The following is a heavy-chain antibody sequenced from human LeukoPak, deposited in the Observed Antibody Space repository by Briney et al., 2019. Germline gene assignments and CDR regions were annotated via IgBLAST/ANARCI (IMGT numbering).Heavy chain of an antibody. Sequence: GGSLRLSCSGAGFTFRDSAFHWVRQAPGKGLEWVAVISDDGSKRFYADSVKGRFTISRDNSKNTLSLHMNSLRAEDTAVYYCAKVAPLGSSWYAFNYWGQGTLVTVSS. V-gene: IGHV3-30*04. J-gene: IGHJ4*02. CDR3: AKVAPLGSSWYAFNY. D-gene: IGHD6-13*01. CDR1: GFTFRDSA. CDR2: ISDDGSKR.